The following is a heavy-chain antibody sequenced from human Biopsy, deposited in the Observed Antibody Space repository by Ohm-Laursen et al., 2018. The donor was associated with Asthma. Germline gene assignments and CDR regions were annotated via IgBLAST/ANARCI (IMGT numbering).Heavy chain of an antibody. CDR1: GGTFSSYA. D-gene: IGHD6-6*01. CDR3: ARERIAARQRRYYFDY. Sequence: GASVKVSCNASGGTFSSYAIGWVRQAPGQGLEWMGGIIPIFGTANYAQKFQGRVTITADESTSTAYMELSSLRSEDTAVYYCARERIAARQRRYYFDYWGQGTLVTVSS. V-gene: IGHV1-69*13. CDR2: IIPIFGTA. J-gene: IGHJ4*02.